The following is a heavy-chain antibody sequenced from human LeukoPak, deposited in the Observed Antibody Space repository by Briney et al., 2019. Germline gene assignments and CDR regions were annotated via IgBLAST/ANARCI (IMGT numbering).Heavy chain of an antibody. Sequence: SETLSLTCAVYGGSFSGYYWTWIRQPPGKGLEWIGEINHSGSTNYNPSLKSRVTISVDTSKNKFSLRLSSVTAADTAVYYCAGFNSVDYWGQGTLVTVSS. D-gene: IGHD3-3*01. V-gene: IGHV4-34*01. J-gene: IGHJ4*02. CDR3: AGFNSVDY. CDR2: INHSGST. CDR1: GGSFSGYY.